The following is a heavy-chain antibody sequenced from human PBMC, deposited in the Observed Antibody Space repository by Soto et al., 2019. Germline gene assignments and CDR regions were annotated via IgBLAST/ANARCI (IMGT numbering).Heavy chain of an antibody. D-gene: IGHD3-3*01. CDR1: GYTLTELS. J-gene: IGHJ6*01. V-gene: IGHV1-24*01. Sequence: ASVKVSCKVSGYTLTELSMHWVRQAPGKGLEWMGGFDPEDGETIYAQKFQGRVTMTEDTSTDTAYMELSSLRSEDTAVYYCARGTNYYDFFCCYRPDYYYRMAVSGQGSSVTGSS. CDR2: FDPEDGET. CDR3: ARGTNYYDFFCCYRPDYYYRMAV.